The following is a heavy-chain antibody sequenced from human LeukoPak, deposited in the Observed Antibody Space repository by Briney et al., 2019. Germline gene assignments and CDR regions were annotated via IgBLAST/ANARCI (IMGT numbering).Heavy chain of an antibody. J-gene: IGHJ5*02. CDR1: GGSISSSSYY. D-gene: IGHD2-15*01. CDR3: ARDLRRIGYCSGGSCYGGEYNWFDP. CDR2: IYYRGST. Sequence: PSETLSLTCTVSGGSISSSSYYWGWIRQPPGKGLEWIGSIYYRGSTYYNPSLKSRVTISVDTSKNQFSLKLSSVTAADTAVYYCARDLRRIGYCSGGSCYGGEYNWFDPWGQGTLVTVSS. V-gene: IGHV4-39*07.